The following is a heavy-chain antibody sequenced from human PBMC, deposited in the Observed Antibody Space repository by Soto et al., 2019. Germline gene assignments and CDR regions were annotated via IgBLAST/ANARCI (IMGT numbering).Heavy chain of an antibody. V-gene: IGHV1-3*01. Sequence: QVQLVQSGAEVKKPGASVKVSCKASGYTFTSYAMHWVRQAPGQRLEWMGWINAGNGNTKYSQKFQGRVTITRDTSASTAYMELSSVRSEDTAVYYCATWEWELIPKAGYWGQGTLVTVSS. J-gene: IGHJ4*02. D-gene: IGHD1-26*01. CDR3: ATWEWELIPKAGY. CDR1: GYTFTSYA. CDR2: INAGNGNT.